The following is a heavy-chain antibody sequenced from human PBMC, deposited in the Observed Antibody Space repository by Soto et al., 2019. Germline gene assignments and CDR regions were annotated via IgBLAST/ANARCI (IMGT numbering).Heavy chain of an antibody. CDR2: MNAYNGNT. D-gene: IGHD3-3*01. V-gene: IGHV1-18*01. CDR3: ARNEHYDFWSGYTGLYYYYYYMDV. CDR1: GYTFTSYD. Sequence: ASVKVSCKASGYTFTSYDISWVRQATGQGLEWMGWMNAYNGNTNYAQKLQGRVTMTTNTSTSTAYMELRSLRSEDTAVYYCARNEHYDFWSGYTGLYYYYYYMDVWGKGTTVTVSS. J-gene: IGHJ6*03.